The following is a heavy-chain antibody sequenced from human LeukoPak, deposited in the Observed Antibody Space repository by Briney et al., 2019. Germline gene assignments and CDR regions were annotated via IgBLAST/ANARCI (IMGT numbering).Heavy chain of an antibody. CDR1: GGSISSSSYY. V-gene: IGHV4-39*07. CDR2: IYYSGST. CDR3: ARATYTTPIVGDDAFDI. Sequence: PSETLSLTCTVSGGSISSSSYYWGWIRQPPGKGLEWIGSIYYSGSTYYKPSLKSRVTISVDTSKNQFSLKLSSVTAADTAVYYCARATYTTPIVGDDAFDIWGQGTMVTVSS. J-gene: IGHJ3*02. D-gene: IGHD1-26*01.